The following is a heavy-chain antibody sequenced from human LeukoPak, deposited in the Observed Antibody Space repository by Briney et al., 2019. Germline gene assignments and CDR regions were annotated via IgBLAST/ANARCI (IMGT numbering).Heavy chain of an antibody. J-gene: IGHJ4*02. CDR3: AKSGGSGWPELDY. CDR2: ISWNSGST. CDR1: GFTFDDYA. V-gene: IGHV3-23*01. D-gene: IGHD6-19*01. Sequence: SGGSLRLSCAAPGFTFDDYAMHWVRQAPGKGLEWVSGISWNSGSTYYADSVKGRFTISRDNSKNTLYLQMNSLRAEDTAVYYCAKSGGSGWPELDYWGQGTLVTVSS.